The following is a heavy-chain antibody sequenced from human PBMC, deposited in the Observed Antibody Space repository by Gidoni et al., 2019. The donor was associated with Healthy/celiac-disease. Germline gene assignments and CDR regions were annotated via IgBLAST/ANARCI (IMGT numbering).Heavy chain of an antibody. J-gene: IGHJ3*02. Sequence: QVQLVASGGGVVQPCRSLRLSCPASGFTFSSHGMHWVRQAPGTGLEWVAVIWYDGSNKYYADSVKGRFTISRDNSKNTLYLQMNSLRAEDTAVYYCARESYYDSSGLYAFDIWGQGTMGTVSS. V-gene: IGHV3-33*08. CDR1: GFTFSSHG. CDR3: ARESYYDSSGLYAFDI. CDR2: IWYDGSNK. D-gene: IGHD3-22*01.